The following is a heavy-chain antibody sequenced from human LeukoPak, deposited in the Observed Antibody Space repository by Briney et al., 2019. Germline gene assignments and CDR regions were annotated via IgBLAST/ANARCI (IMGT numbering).Heavy chain of an antibody. CDR1: GLIFNNYW. CDR3: ARDVPHNWFDT. Sequence: GGSLRLSCAASGLIFNNYWMHWVRQAPGKGLVWVSRINGDGRNNNYADSVKGRFTISRNNAKNTLYLQMNSLTAEDTAVYYCARDVPHNWFDTWGQGTLVTVSS. J-gene: IGHJ5*02. CDR2: INGDGRNN. V-gene: IGHV3-74*01.